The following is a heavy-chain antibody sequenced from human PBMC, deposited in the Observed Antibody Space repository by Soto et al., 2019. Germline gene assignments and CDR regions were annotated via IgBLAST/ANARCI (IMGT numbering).Heavy chain of an antibody. J-gene: IGHJ4*02. Sequence: QVHLQQWGAGLLKPSETLSLTCAVNGGAFNGYYWTWIRQSPGKGLQWIGEIHHSGTVDYNQSLNLRVTFSIDTSKEQFPLALTSVTAADTAVYYCARAGAALVRGSIGGFDYWGQGTLVTVSS. D-gene: IGHD3-16*01. V-gene: IGHV4-34*01. CDR3: ARAGAALVRGSIGGFDY. CDR1: GGAFNGYY. CDR2: IHHSGTV.